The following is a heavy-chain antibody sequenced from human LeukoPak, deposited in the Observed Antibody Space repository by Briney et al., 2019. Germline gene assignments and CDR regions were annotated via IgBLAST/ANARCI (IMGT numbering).Heavy chain of an antibody. Sequence: PGGSLRLSCAASGFTFSSYWMSWVRQAPGKGLEWVGRIKSKTDGGTTDYAAPVKGRFTISRDDSKNTLYLQMNSLKTEDTAVYYCTTGRYSSSWYRLINYWGQGTLATVSS. J-gene: IGHJ4*02. D-gene: IGHD6-13*01. CDR2: IKSKTDGGTT. V-gene: IGHV3-15*01. CDR1: GFTFSSYW. CDR3: TTGRYSSSWYRLINY.